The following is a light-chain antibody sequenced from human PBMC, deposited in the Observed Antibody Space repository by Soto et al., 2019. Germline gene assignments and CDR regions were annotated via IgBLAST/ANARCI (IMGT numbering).Light chain of an antibody. V-gene: IGLV2-14*01. J-gene: IGLJ1*01. CDR3: SSYTSSSTLYV. Sequence: QSALTQPASVSGSPGQPITISCAGTSSDIGGYNYVSWYQQHPGKAPKVMIYEVSNRPSGVSNRFSGSKSGNTASLTISGLQAEDEADYYCSSYTSSSTLYVFGSGTKLTVL. CDR1: SSDIGGYNY. CDR2: EVS.